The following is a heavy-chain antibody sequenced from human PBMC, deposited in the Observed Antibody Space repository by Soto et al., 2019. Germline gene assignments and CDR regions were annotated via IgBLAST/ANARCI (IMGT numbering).Heavy chain of an antibody. J-gene: IGHJ5*02. CDR2: ISGSGGST. CDR3: AKDHEPTWYDFWSGSQFRESNWFDP. V-gene: IGHV3-23*01. CDR1: GFTFSSYA. Sequence: PGGSLRLSCAASGFTFSSYAMSWVRQAPGKGLEWVSAISGSGGSTYYADSVKGRFTISRDNSKNTLYLQMNSLRAEDAAVYYCAKDHEPTWYDFWSGSQFRESNWFDPWGQGTLVTVSS. D-gene: IGHD3-3*01.